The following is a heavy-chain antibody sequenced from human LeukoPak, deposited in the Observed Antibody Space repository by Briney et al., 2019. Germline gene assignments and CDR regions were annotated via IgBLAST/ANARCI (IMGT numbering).Heavy chain of an antibody. CDR1: GGSISSYY. V-gene: IGHV4-59*08. D-gene: IGHD6-13*01. J-gene: IGHJ4*02. CDR3: VRQSRGAAAGNDY. CDR2: IYYSGSTNYNPYSGST. Sequence: PSETLSLTCSVSGGSISSYYWSWIRQPPGKGLEWIGYIYYSGSTNYNPYSGSTNYNPSLKSRVTISVDASKNQFSLQLFSVTAADTAVYYCVRQSRGAAAGNDYWGQGTLVTVSS.